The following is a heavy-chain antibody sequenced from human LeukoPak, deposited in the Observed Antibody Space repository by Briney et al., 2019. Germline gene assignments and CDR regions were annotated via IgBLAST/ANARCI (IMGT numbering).Heavy chain of an antibody. J-gene: IGHJ4*02. CDR1: GFTLGNYA. CDR3: TRALAVAGTYIDY. V-gene: IGHV3-49*04. CDR2: IRSKAYGGTT. D-gene: IGHD6-19*01. Sequence: GGSLRLSCTATGFTLGNYAMSRVGEAPGKGLEWVGFIRSKAYGGTTEYAASVKGRFTISRDDSKSIAYLQMNSLKTEDTAVYYCTRALAVAGTYIDYWGQGTLVTVSS.